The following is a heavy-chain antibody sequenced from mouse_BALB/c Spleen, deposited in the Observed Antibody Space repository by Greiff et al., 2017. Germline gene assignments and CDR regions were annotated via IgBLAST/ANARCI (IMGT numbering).Heavy chain of an antibody. D-gene: IGHD2-14*01. Sequence: QVQLKESGAELVMPGASVKMSCKASGYTFTDYWMHWVKQRPGQGLEWIGAIDTSDSYTSYNQKFKGKATLTVDESSSTAYMQLSSLTSEDSAVYYCARSNYRYDEDYWGQGTTLTVSS. CDR2: IDTSDSYT. J-gene: IGHJ2*01. CDR3: ARSNYRYDEDY. CDR1: GYTFTDYW. V-gene: IGHV1-69*01.